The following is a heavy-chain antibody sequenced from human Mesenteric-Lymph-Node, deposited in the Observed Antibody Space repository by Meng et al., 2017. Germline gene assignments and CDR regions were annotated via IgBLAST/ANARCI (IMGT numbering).Heavy chain of an antibody. J-gene: IGHJ5*02. CDR1: GFTFSSYS. D-gene: IGHD3-9*01. Sequence: VRWVGSGGGLVKPGGSLGLSFAASGFTFSSYSMNWVRQAPGKGLEWVSSISSSSSYIYYADSVKGRFTISRDNAKNSLYLQMNSLRAEDTAVYYCARGSGILTGQTWFDPWGQGTLVTVSS. V-gene: IGHV3-21*01. CDR2: ISSSSSYI. CDR3: ARGSGILTGQTWFDP.